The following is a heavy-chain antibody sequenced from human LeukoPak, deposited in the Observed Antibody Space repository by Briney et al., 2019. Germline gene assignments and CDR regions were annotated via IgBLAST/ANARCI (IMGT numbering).Heavy chain of an antibody. CDR1: GYTVTSYY. CDR2: INPSGGST. D-gene: IGHD5-24*01. V-gene: IGHV1-46*01. Sequence: ASVKVSCKASGYTVTSYYMHWVRQAPGQGLEWMAIINPSGGSTSYAQKFQGRVTMTRDTSTSTVYMELSSLRSEDTAVYYCARSGRDGYNPKYWGQGTLVTVSS. J-gene: IGHJ4*02. CDR3: ARSGRDGYNPKY.